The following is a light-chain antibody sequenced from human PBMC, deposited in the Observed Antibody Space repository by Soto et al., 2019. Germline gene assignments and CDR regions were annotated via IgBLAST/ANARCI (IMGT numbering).Light chain of an antibody. Sequence: IVLTQSPGTLSLSHGERATLSCRASQSVSSSYLAWYQQKPGQAPRLHIYGASSRATGIPDRFSGSGSGTDFTLTISRLEPEDFAVYYCQQYGSSYTFGQGTKLEIK. V-gene: IGKV3-20*01. CDR3: QQYGSSYT. J-gene: IGKJ2*01. CDR1: QSVSSSY. CDR2: GAS.